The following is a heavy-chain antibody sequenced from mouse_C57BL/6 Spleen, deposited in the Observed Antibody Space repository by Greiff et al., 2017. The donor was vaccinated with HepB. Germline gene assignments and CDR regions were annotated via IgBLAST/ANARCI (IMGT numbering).Heavy chain of an antibody. CDR3: ARSRGTWYFDV. CDR1: GYTFTSYW. CDR2: IHPNSGST. Sequence: VQLQQSGAELVKPGASVKLSCKASGYTFTSYWMHWVKQRPGQGLEWIGMIHPNSGSTNYNEKFKSKATLTVDKSSSTAYMQLSSLTSEDSAVYYWARSRGTWYFDVWGTGTTVTVSS. V-gene: IGHV1-64*01. J-gene: IGHJ1*03. D-gene: IGHD3-3*01.